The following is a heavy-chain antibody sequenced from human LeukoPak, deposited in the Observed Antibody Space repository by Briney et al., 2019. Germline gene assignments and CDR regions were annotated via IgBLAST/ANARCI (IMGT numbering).Heavy chain of an antibody. CDR3: ARDPIAVAGKGFDY. D-gene: IGHD6-19*01. V-gene: IGHV3-7*01. J-gene: IGHJ4*02. Sequence: PGGSLRLSCEVSGFTFSSFWMNWVRQAPGKGLEWVANINQDGSEKYYVDSVKGRFTISRDNAKNSLYLQMNSLRAEDTAVYYCARDPIAVAGKGFDYWGQGTLVTVSS. CDR1: GFTFSSFW. CDR2: INQDGSEK.